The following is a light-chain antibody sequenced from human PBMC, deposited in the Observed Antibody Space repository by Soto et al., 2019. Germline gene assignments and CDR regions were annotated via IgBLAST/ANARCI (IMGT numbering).Light chain of an antibody. CDR3: CSHACRSSYF. Sequence: QSVLTQPASVSGSTGQSITISCTGTSSDVGSYNLVSWYQQHPGKAPKLMIYEVSKRPSGVSNRFSGSKSGNTASLTISGLQAEDDSDYFCCSHACRSSYFLGTGSKVTV. J-gene: IGLJ1*01. CDR1: SSDVGSYNL. V-gene: IGLV2-23*02. CDR2: EVS.